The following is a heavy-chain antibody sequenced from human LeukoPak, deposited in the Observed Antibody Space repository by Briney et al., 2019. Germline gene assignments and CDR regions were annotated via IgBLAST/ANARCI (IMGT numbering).Heavy chain of an antibody. CDR3: ASYPPYDSSGYPPD. V-gene: IGHV4-39*07. D-gene: IGHD3-22*01. J-gene: IGHJ4*02. CDR1: GGSISSSSYY. CDR2: IYYSGST. Sequence: SETLSLTCTVSGGSISSSSYYWGWIRQPPGKGLEWIGSIYYSGSTYYNPSLKSRVTISVDTSKNQFSLKLSSVTAADTAVYYCASYPPYDSSGYPPDWGQGTLVTVSS.